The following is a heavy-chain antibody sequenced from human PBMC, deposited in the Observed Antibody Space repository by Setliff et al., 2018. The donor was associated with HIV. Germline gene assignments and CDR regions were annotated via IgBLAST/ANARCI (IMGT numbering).Heavy chain of an antibody. CDR3: ATSQTQEGMVRGVFGY. CDR1: NYPFTSYG. CDR2: IVVGSSNT. Sequence: SVKVSCKASNYPFTSYGISWVRQVPGHGLEWMGWIVVGSSNTYYAQRFQERVTITRDLSTGTTYMELSGLRSEDTAVYYCATSQTQEGMVRGVFGYWGQGTLVTVSS. J-gene: IGHJ4*02. D-gene: IGHD3-10*01. V-gene: IGHV1-58*02.